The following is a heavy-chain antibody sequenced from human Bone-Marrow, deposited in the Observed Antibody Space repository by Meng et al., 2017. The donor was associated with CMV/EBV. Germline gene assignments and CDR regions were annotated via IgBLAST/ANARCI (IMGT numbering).Heavy chain of an antibody. D-gene: IGHD3-22*01. Sequence: ASVKVSCKASGYTFTSYYMHWVRQAPGQGLEWMGIINPSGGSTSYAQKFQGRVTMTRDTSTSTVYMELSSLRSEDTAVYYCARDLLHYYDSSGYSLYFDYWGQGTRVTGSS. CDR3: ARDLLHYYDSSGYSLYFDY. V-gene: IGHV1-46*01. J-gene: IGHJ4*02. CDR1: GYTFTSYY. CDR2: INPSGGST.